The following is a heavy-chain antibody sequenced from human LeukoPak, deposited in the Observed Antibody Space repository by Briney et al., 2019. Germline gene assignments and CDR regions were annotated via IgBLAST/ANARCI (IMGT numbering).Heavy chain of an antibody. Sequence: ASVKVSCKASGGTFSSYAISWVRQAPGQGLERMGWINPNTDDTNYAQKFQGRVTLTRDTSISTAYMELSRLRSDDTAVYFCARDTMLYCSGGSCYSRRGDWFDPWGQGTLVTVSS. J-gene: IGHJ5*02. CDR2: INPNTDDT. D-gene: IGHD2-15*01. CDR3: ARDTMLYCSGGSCYSRRGDWFDP. V-gene: IGHV1-2*02. CDR1: GGTFSSYA.